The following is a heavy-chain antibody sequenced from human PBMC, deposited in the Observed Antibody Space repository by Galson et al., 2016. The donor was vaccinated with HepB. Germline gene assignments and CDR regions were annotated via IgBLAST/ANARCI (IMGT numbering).Heavy chain of an antibody. CDR1: GFSFSTYG. Sequence: SLRLSCAASGFSFSTYGMHWVRQAPGKGLEWVAVISPDGSIIHSADSVKGRFTISRDNSKTTLFLQMNSLRIDDTAFYYCAKVFRQYSYGYSGWYFDLWGRGTLVTVSS. CDR2: ISPDGSII. J-gene: IGHJ2*01. CDR3: AKVFRQYSYGYSGWYFDL. D-gene: IGHD5-18*01. V-gene: IGHV3-30*18.